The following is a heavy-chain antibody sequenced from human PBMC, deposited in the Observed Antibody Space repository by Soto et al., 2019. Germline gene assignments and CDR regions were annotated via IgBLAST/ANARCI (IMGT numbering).Heavy chain of an antibody. Sequence: PSETLSLTCAFSVVSISSSNWWSWVRQPPGKGLEWIGEIYHSGSTNYNPSLKSRVTISVNKSKNQFSLKLSSVTAADTAVYYCARAQSSSWYNYGMDVWVQGTTVTVSS. V-gene: IGHV4-4*02. CDR1: VVSISSSNW. D-gene: IGHD6-13*01. CDR2: IYHSGST. CDR3: ARAQSSSWYNYGMDV. J-gene: IGHJ6*01.